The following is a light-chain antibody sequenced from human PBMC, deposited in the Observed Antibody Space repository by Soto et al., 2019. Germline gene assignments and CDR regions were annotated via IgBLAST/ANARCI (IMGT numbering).Light chain of an antibody. CDR3: QQYNNWPLT. Sequence: EIVMTQSPATLSVSPGERAILSCRASQSVTNNFAWYQQKPGQAPRLLIYGASTRATGIPARFSGSGSGTEFTLTISSLQSEDFAFYYCQQYNNWPLTFGGGTKVDFK. CDR2: GAS. V-gene: IGKV3-15*01. J-gene: IGKJ4*01. CDR1: QSVTNN.